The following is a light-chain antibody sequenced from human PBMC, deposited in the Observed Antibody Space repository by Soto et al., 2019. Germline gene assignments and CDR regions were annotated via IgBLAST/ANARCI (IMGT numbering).Light chain of an antibody. Sequence: DIQLTQSPSFLSASVGDRVTITCRASQGISSYLAWYQQKPGKAPKLLIYAASTLQSGVPSRFSGSGSGTEFTLTLSSLQPAYFVTYYCQQLTSYPLPFGGGTKVDSK. CDR3: QQLTSYPLP. J-gene: IGKJ4*01. CDR2: AAS. V-gene: IGKV1-9*01. CDR1: QGISSY.